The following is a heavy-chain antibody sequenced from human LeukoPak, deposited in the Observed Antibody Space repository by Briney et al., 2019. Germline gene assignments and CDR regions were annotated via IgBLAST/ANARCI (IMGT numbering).Heavy chain of an antibody. V-gene: IGHV3-23*01. D-gene: IGHD2-15*01. J-gene: IGHJ5*02. CDR3: AKHPHIVVVVAASGGDWFDP. Sequence: PGGSLRLSCAASGFTFNNYAMSWVRQAPGKGLEWVSAISGSGDNTYYADSVKGRFTISRDNSKNTLYPQMNSLRAEDTAIYYCAKHPHIVVVVAASGGDWFDPRGQGSLVTVSS. CDR2: ISGSGDNT. CDR1: GFTFNNYA.